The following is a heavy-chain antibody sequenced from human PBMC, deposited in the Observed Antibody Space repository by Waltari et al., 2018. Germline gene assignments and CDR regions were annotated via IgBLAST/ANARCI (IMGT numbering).Heavy chain of an antibody. V-gene: IGHV4-34*01. D-gene: IGHD6-13*01. CDR3: ARGSIGSSWPDYYYGMDV. CDR1: GGSFSGYY. J-gene: IGHJ6*02. CDR2: INHSGST. Sequence: QVQLQQWGAGLLKPSETLSLTCAVYGGSFSGYYWSWIRQPPGKGLGWIGEINHSGSTNYNPSLKSGVTISVDTSKNQFSLKLSSVTAADTAVYYCARGSIGSSWPDYYYGMDVWGQGTTVTVSS.